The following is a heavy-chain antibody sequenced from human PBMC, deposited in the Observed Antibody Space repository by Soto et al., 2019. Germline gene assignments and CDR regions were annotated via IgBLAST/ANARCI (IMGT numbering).Heavy chain of an antibody. Sequence: SGGSLRLSCAASGFTFSDYAMSWVRQAPGKGLEWVSAIGSSGGSTYYADSVKGRFTISRDNSKNTLYLQMSSLRADDTAVYYCVKKWSFNSGHDYWGQGTQVTVSS. CDR3: VKKWSFNSGHDY. D-gene: IGHD5-12*01. V-gene: IGHV3-23*01. CDR2: IGSSGGST. J-gene: IGHJ4*02. CDR1: GFTFSDYA.